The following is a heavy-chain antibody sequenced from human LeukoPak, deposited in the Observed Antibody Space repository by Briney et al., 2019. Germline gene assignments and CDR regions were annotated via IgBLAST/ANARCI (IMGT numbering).Heavy chain of an antibody. J-gene: IGHJ4*02. CDR2: ISTTGTTV. CDR1: GFTFSDFY. Sequence: GGSLRLYCAASGFTFSDFYMSWLRQTPGKGLEWVSYISTTGTTVDYADSVKGRFTISRDNAKGSLYLQMNNLGADDTAVYYCAKGHTYGMIWGQGTLVTVSS. V-gene: IGHV3-11*01. D-gene: IGHD2-8*01. CDR3: AKGHTYGMI.